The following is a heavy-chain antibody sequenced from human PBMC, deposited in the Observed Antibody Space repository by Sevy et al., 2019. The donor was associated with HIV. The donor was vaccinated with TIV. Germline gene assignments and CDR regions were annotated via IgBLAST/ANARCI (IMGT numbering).Heavy chain of an antibody. Sequence: GGSLRLSCTASGFTFSNFWMHWVRQAPGKGLVWVAHVKYDGSVTDYADSVKGRFTISRDNAKDTLYLQVSGLRAEDTAVYYCTRAASGAAFDYWGQGTLVTVSS. V-gene: IGHV3-74*01. CDR3: TRAASGAAFDY. CDR2: VKYDGSVT. CDR1: GFTFSNFW. J-gene: IGHJ4*02.